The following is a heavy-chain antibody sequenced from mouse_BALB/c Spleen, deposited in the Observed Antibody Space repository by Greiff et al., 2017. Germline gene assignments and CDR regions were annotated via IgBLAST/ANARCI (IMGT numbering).Heavy chain of an antibody. CDR1: GFTFSSYT. Sequence: EVQRVESGGGLVQPGGSLKLSCAASGFTFSSYTMSWVRQTPEKRLEWVAYISNGGGSTYYPDTVKGRFTISRDNAKNTLYLQMSSLKSEDTAMYYCARRGDGYSYAMDYWGQGTSVTVSS. D-gene: IGHD2-3*01. V-gene: IGHV5-12-2*01. CDR3: ARRGDGYSYAMDY. CDR2: ISNGGGST. J-gene: IGHJ4*01.